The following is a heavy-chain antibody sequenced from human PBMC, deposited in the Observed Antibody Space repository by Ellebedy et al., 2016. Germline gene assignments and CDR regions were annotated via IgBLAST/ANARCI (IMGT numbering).Heavy chain of an antibody. V-gene: IGHV4-39*02. Sequence: SETLSLTCTVSGGSIISSNYYWGWIRQPPGKGLEWIGSISYWENKYHNPSLKSRLTISVDTSKNQFSLELSSVTAADTAVYYCARDGFVGAYDYWGQGTLVTVSS. CDR1: GGSIISSNYY. D-gene: IGHD1-26*01. CDR2: ISYWENK. J-gene: IGHJ4*02. CDR3: ARDGFVGAYDY.